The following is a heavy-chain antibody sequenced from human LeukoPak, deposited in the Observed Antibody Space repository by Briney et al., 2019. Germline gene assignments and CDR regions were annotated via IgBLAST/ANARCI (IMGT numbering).Heavy chain of an antibody. D-gene: IGHD6-19*01. CDR3: ARDGTYSPTAVAGIPDY. CDR2: INPNSGGT. V-gene: IGHV1-2*02. CDR1: GYTFTGHY. Sequence: GASVKVSCKASGYTFTGHYMHWVRQTPGQGLEWVGWINPNSGGTNYAQKFQGRVTMTRDTSISTVYMELSRLRSDDTAMYFCARDGTYSPTAVAGIPDYWGQGSLVTVSS. J-gene: IGHJ4*02.